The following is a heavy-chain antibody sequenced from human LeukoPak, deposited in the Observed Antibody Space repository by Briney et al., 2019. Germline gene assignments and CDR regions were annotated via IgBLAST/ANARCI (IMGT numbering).Heavy chain of an antibody. V-gene: IGHV1-18*01. CDR3: ARGSYFYGSGSFMGFDY. J-gene: IGHJ4*02. CDR1: GYTFTSYG. Sequence: ASVTVSCKASGYTFTSYGISWVRQAPGQGLEWMGWISAYDGNTNYAQKLQGRVTMTTDTSTSTAYMELRSLRSDDTAVYYCARGSYFYGSGSFMGFDYWGQGTLVTVSS. CDR2: ISAYDGNT. D-gene: IGHD3-10*01.